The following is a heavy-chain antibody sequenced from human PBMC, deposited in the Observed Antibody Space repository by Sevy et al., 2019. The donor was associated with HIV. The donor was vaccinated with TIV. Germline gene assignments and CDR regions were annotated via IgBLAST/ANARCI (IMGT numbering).Heavy chain of an antibody. Sequence: GGSLRISCAASGFTFSSYWMHWVRQAPGKRLVWVARVNDDGTITYNADSVKGRFTISRDNAKNTLYLQMNSLRVDDTAVYFCVRDQRGPSNAFDMRGQGTLVTVSS. CDR2: VNDDGTIT. CDR3: VRDQRGPSNAFDM. CDR1: GFTFSSYW. D-gene: IGHD3-16*01. J-gene: IGHJ3*02. V-gene: IGHV3-74*01.